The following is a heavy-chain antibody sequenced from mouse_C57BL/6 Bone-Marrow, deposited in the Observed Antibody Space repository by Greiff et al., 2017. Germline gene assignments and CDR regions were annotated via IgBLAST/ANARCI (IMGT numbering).Heavy chain of an antibody. J-gene: IGHJ2*01. CDR2: IDPEDGDT. CDR1: GFNIKDYY. D-gene: IGHD2-4*01. V-gene: IGHV14-1*01. Sequence: VQLQQSGAELVRPGASVKLSCTASGFNIKDYYMHWVKQRPEQGLEWIGRIDPEDGDTEYAPKFQGKATMTADTSSNTAYLQLSSLTSEDTAVYYCTAIYDDYDGGDYFDYWGQGTTLTVSS. CDR3: TAIYDDYDGGDYFDY.